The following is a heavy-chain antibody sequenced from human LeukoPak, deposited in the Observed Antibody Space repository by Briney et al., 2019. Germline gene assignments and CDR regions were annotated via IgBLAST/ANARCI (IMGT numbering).Heavy chain of an antibody. V-gene: IGHV3-30*02. CDR3: ATDLSWPPRGIAVAGTSFDY. CDR1: GFTFSSYG. J-gene: IGHJ4*02. D-gene: IGHD6-19*01. CDR2: IRYDGSNK. Sequence: GGSLRLSCAASGFTFSSYGMHWVRQAPGKGLEWVAFIRYDGSNKYYADSVKGRFTISRDNSKNTVYLQLNPPRAEETAVYSRATDLSWPPRGIAVAGTSFDYWGQGTLVTVSS.